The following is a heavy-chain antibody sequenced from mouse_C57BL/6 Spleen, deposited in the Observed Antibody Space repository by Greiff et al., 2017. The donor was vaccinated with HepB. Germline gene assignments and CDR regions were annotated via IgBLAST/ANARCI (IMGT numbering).Heavy chain of an antibody. CDR2: ISNLAYSI. J-gene: IGHJ1*03. D-gene: IGHD1-1*01. CDR1: GFTFSDYG. V-gene: IGHV5-15*01. CDR3: ARLYYGSSYGYFDV. Sequence: EVQGVESGGGLVQPGGSLKLSCAASGFTFSDYGMAWVRQAPRKGPEWVAFISNLAYSIYYADTVTGRFTISRENAKNTLYLEMSSLRSEDTAMYYCARLYYGSSYGYFDVWGTGTTVTVSS.